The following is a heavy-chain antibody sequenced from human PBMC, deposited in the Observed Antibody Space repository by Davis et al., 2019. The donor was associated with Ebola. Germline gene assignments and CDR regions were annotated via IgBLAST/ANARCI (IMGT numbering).Heavy chain of an antibody. CDR2: IAGSGDST. V-gene: IGHV3-21*01. D-gene: IGHD3-3*01. CDR1: GFALSGYT. Sequence: PGGSLRLSCAASGFALSGYTMKWVRQAPGKGLEWVSSIAGSGDSTYYADSVKGRFTISRDNSENTLYLQMNSLTADDTSVYYCARAGFDEVLDYWGQGTPVTVSS. CDR3: ARAGFDEVLDY. J-gene: IGHJ4*02.